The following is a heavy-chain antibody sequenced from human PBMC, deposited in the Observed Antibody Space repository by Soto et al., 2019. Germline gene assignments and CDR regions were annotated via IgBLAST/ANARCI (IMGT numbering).Heavy chain of an antibody. CDR1: GYTFTSYA. CDR2: INAGNGNT. CDR3: ARDQIGVTIFGVVIPYYYYGMDV. D-gene: IGHD3-3*01. Sequence: ASVKVSCKASGYTFTSYAMHWVRQAPGQRLEWMGWINAGNGNTKYSQKFQGRVTITRDTSASTAYMELSSLRSEDTAVYYCARDQIGVTIFGVVIPYYYYGMDVWGQGTTVTVSS. J-gene: IGHJ6*02. V-gene: IGHV1-3*01.